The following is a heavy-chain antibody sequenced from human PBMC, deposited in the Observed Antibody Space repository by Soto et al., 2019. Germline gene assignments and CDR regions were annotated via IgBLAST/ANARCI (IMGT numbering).Heavy chain of an antibody. J-gene: IGHJ4*02. CDR1: GGSISSGDYY. CDR2: IYYSGST. Sequence: QVQLQESGPGLVKPSQTLSLTCTVSGGSISSGDYYWSWIRQPPGKGLEWIGYIYYSGSTYYNPSLKRRVTISVDTSKNQFSLKLSSGTAADTAVYYCATWYSGSYYVGVWIDYWGQGTLVTVSA. D-gene: IGHD1-26*01. CDR3: ATWYSGSYYVGVWIDY. V-gene: IGHV4-30-4*01.